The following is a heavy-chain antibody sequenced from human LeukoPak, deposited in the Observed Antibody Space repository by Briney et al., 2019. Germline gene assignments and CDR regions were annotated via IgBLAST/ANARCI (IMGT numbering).Heavy chain of an antibody. CDR2: IYYSGST. CDR3: ASTLRRDGYNFVD. CDR1: GGSISTYY. V-gene: IGHV4-59*01. D-gene: IGHD5-12*01. J-gene: IGHJ4*02. Sequence: SETLSLTCTVSGGSISTYYWSWIRQPPGKGLEWIGYIYYSGSTNYNPSLKSRVTISVDTSKNRFSLKLSSVTAADSAMYYCASTLRRDGYNFVDWGQGTLVTVSS.